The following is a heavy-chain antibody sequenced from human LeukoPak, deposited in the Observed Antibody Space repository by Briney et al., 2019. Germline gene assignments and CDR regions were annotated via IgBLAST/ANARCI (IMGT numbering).Heavy chain of an antibody. CDR3: ARQQTGPHFGVVGGYYYYMDV. CDR1: GYSISSGYY. CDR2: IYHSGST. J-gene: IGHJ6*03. D-gene: IGHD3-3*01. Sequence: PSETLSLTCTVSGYSISSGYYWGWIRQPPGKGLEWIGSIYHSGSTYYNPSLKSRVTISVDTSKNQFSLKLSSVTAADTAVCYCARQQTGPHFGVVGGYYYYMDVWGKGTTVTVSS. V-gene: IGHV4-38-2*02.